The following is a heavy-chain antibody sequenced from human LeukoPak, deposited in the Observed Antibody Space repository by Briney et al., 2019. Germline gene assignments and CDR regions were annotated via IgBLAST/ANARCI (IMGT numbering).Heavy chain of an antibody. J-gene: IGHJ4*02. V-gene: IGHV1-8*01. CDR2: MNPNSGNT. CDR3: ARGLGRYCSSTSCLNY. Sequence: SVKVSCKASGYTFTSYDINWVRQATGQGLEWMGWMNPNSGNTGYAQKFQGRVTMTRNTSISTAYMELSSLRSDDTAVYYCARGLGRYCSSTSCLNYWGQGTLVTVSS. D-gene: IGHD2-2*01. CDR1: GYTFTSYD.